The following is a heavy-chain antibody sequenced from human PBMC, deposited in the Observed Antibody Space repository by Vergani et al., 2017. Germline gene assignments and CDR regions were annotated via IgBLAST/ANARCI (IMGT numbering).Heavy chain of an antibody. CDR2: IYTSGST. D-gene: IGHD3-3*01. V-gene: IGHV4-61*02. Sequence: QVQLQESGPGLVKPSQTLCLTCTVSGGSISSGSYYWSWIRQPAGKGLEWIGRIYTSGSTNYNPSLKSRVTMSVDTSKNQFSLKLSSVTAADTAVYYCARYPVGARPYFDYWGQGTLVTVSS. CDR3: ARYPVGARPYFDY. J-gene: IGHJ4*02. CDR1: GGSISSGSYY.